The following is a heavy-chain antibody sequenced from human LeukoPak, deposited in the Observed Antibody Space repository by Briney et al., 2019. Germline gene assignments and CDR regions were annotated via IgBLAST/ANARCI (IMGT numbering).Heavy chain of an antibody. CDR3: ARDRGGTYETYFFDY. J-gene: IGHJ4*02. V-gene: IGHV3-7*04. CDR1: GFTFSSYW. CDR2: IKQDGSET. Sequence: GGSLRLSCVGSGFTFSSYWMSWVRQAPGKGLEWVANIKQDGSETYYVDSVKGRFTISRDNAKNSLYLQMNSLRAEDTAVYYCARDRGGTYETYFFDYWGQGTLVTVSS. D-gene: IGHD1-26*01.